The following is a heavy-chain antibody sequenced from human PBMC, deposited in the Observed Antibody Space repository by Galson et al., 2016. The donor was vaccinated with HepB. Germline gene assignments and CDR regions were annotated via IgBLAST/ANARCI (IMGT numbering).Heavy chain of an antibody. Sequence: SLRLSCAASGSTFSSQWMNWVRQGPGKGLEWVSRMNNDESSISYADSVKGRFTISRDNAKNTLYLQMSSLGAEDTGVYYCVRGAPIDFWGQGTLITVSS. CDR3: VRGAPIDF. V-gene: IGHV3-74*01. CDR1: GSTFSSQW. J-gene: IGHJ4*02. CDR2: MNNDESSI.